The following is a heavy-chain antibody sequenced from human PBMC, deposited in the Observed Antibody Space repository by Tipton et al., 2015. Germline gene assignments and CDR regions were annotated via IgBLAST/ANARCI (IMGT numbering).Heavy chain of an antibody. J-gene: IGHJ4*02. CDR3: ARTGSCSGGSCYFSYFDY. Sequence: TLSLTCTVSGGSLSSGSYYWSWIRQPPGKGLEWIAYIYYTGSTNYNPSLKSRVTISLDMSRNQFSLKLSSLTAADTAVYYCARTGSCSGGSCYFSYFDYWGQGTLLTVSS. V-gene: IGHV4-61*01. CDR1: GGSLSSGSYY. D-gene: IGHD2-15*01. CDR2: IYYTGST.